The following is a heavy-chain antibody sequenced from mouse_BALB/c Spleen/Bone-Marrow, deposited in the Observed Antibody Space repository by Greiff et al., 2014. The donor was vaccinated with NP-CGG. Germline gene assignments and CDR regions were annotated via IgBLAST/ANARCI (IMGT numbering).Heavy chain of an antibody. CDR1: GFSLTGYG. CDR3: ARGLGQYYSSRRAFAY. CDR2: IWVDGST. Sequence: VKLEESGPGLVAPSQSLSITCTVSGFSLTGYGVNWVRQPPGKGLEWLGMIWVDGSTDYNSVLKSRLNISNDSSKSQVLLKMNSLRTEDSDRYYFARGLGQYYSSRRAFAYWGQGTLVTVSA. D-gene: IGHD1-1*01. J-gene: IGHJ3*01. V-gene: IGHV2-6-7*01.